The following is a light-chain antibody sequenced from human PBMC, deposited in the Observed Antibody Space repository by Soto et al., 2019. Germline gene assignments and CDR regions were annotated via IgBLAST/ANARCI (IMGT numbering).Light chain of an antibody. J-gene: IGLJ1*01. V-gene: IGLV2-23*01. CDR2: EAS. Sequence: QSALTQPASVSGSPGQSITISCTGTSSDVGSYNLVSWYQQHPGKVPKIMIYEASERPSGATNRFSGSKSGNTASLTISGLQAEDEADYYCCSYAGSSTWVFGTGTKLTVL. CDR1: SSDVGSYNL. CDR3: CSYAGSSTWV.